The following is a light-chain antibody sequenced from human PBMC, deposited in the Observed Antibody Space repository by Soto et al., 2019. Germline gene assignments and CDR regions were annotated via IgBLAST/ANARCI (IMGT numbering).Light chain of an antibody. V-gene: IGLV3-21*02. CDR3: SSYTTTSTLGV. Sequence: SYELTQPPSVSVAPGQTARITCGGNNIGSKSVHWYQQKPGQAPVLAVYDDSDRPSGIPERFSGSNSGNTATLTISRVEAGDEADYYCSSYTTTSTLGVFGGGTKLTVL. CDR1: NIGSKS. CDR2: DDS. J-gene: IGLJ3*02.